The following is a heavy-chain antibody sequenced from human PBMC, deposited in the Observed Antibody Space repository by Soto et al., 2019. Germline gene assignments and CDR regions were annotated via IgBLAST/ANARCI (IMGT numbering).Heavy chain of an antibody. V-gene: IGHV3-23*01. D-gene: IGHD6-6*01. CDR2: ISGSGDRT. CDR1: GFAFSSYA. J-gene: IGHJ4*02. Sequence: EVQVLESGGALVQPGGSLRLSCAASGFAFSSYAMSWVRQAPGKGLEWVSSISGSGDRTHNADSVKGRFTISRDNAKNTLYLQLNSLKGDDTAVYSCAKGGLHTGSSYEGYGAKGTLFTVSS. CDR3: AKGGLHTGSSYEGY.